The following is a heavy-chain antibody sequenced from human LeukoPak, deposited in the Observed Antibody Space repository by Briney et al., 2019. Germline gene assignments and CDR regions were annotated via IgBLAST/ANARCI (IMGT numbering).Heavy chain of an antibody. V-gene: IGHV3-23*01. D-gene: IGHD4-23*01. Sequence: GGSLRLSCAASGFTFSSYAMSWVRQAPGKGLEWASAISGSGGSTYYADSVKGRFTISRDNSKNTLYLQMNSLRAEDTAVYYCAKDQDYGGNSGYFDYWGQGTLVTVSS. CDR3: AKDQDYGGNSGYFDY. CDR1: GFTFSSYA. CDR2: ISGSGGST. J-gene: IGHJ4*02.